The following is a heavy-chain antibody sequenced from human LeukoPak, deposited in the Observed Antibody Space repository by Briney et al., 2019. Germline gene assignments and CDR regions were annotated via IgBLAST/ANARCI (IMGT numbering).Heavy chain of an antibody. CDR1: GFTFNSHA. CDR2: LSGSAFT. J-gene: IGHJ3*02. Sequence: AGGSLRLSCAASGFTFNSHAMSWVRQAPGKGLEWVSTLSGSAFTYYADSVKGRFTISRDTSKNTPFLDMNTLRVEDTAVYYCAKGSQESPRTILDAFDIWGQGTMVSVSS. D-gene: IGHD1-1*01. CDR3: AKGSQESPRTILDAFDI. V-gene: IGHV3-23*01.